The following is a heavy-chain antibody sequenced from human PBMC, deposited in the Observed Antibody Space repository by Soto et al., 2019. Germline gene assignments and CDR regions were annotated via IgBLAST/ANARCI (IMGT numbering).Heavy chain of an antibody. CDR1: GGTFSSYS. CDR2: IIPIFGTA. Sequence: GASVKVSFKASGGTFSSYSINWVRQAPGQGLEWMGGIIPIFGTANNAQKFQGRVTMTTDTSTSTAYMELRSLRSDDTAVYYCARDDVYCSSNSCPHWFDPCGQGTLVTVSS. J-gene: IGHJ5*02. V-gene: IGHV1-69*05. CDR3: ARDDVYCSSNSCPHWFDP. D-gene: IGHD2-2*01.